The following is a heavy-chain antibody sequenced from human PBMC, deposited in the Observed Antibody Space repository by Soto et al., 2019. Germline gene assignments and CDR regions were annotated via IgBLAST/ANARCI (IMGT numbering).Heavy chain of an antibody. CDR3: SIDPTSVATRGAFDI. D-gene: IGHD6-19*01. V-gene: IGHV1-69*01. Sequence: QVQLVQSGAEVKKPGSSVKVSCKASGGPFSSYAISWVRQAPRQGLEWMGGIIPIFGTANYAQKFQGRVTITADESTSTDYMELSSLRSEDTAVDYVSIDPTSVATRGAFDIWGQGTMVTVSS. J-gene: IGHJ3*02. CDR2: IIPIFGTA. CDR1: GGPFSSYA.